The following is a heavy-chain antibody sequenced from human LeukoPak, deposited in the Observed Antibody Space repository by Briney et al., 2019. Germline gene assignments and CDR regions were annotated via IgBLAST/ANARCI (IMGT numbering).Heavy chain of an antibody. CDR1: GGSISSSSYY. D-gene: IGHD6-13*01. V-gene: IGHV4-61*01. CDR2: IYDSGST. CDR3: ARVYYSSSYDYWYFDL. J-gene: IGHJ2*01. Sequence: SETLSLTCTVSGGSISSSSYYWSWIRQPPGKGREWIGYIYDSGSTNYNPSLKSRVTISVDTSKNQFSLKLSSVTAADTAVYYCARVYYSSSYDYWYFDLWGRGTLVTVSS.